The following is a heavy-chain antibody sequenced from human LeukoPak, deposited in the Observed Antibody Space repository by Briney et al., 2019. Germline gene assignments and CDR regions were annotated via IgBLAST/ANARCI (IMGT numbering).Heavy chain of an antibody. V-gene: IGHV1-46*01. D-gene: IGHD4-17*01. J-gene: IGHJ4*02. CDR1: VYTFTSYY. CDR3: ARDPDSYDYGDYGGY. CDR2: INPSGGST. Sequence: ASVKVSCKASVYTFTSYYMHWVRQAPGQGLEWMGIINPSGGSTSYAQKFQGRVTMTRDMSTSTVYMELSSLRSEDTAVYYCARDPDSYDYGDYGGYWGQGTLVTVSS.